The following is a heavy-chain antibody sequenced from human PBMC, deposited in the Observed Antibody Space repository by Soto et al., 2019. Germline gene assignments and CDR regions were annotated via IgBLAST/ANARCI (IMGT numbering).Heavy chain of an antibody. D-gene: IGHD3-22*01. V-gene: IGHV3-23*01. CDR2: ISYGGGTT. J-gene: IGHJ4*02. CDR3: AKNPGYYYDSTGYHFDY. Sequence: PGGSRRLSCAASEFTFSNYAMSWVRQAPGKGLEWVSAISYGGGTTYYADSVKGRFTISRDNSKNILYLQMNSLRAEDTAVYYCAKNPGYYYDSTGYHFDYWGQGT. CDR1: EFTFSNYA.